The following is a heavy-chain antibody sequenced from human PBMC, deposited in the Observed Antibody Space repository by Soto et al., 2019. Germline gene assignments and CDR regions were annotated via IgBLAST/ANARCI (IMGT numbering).Heavy chain of an antibody. CDR3: ARGVSAGVDY. D-gene: IGHD1-26*01. Sequence: QVQLVQSGAEVREPGASVKVSCKASGYSFTSLDINWVRQTAGQGLEWMGWMQPSTGRTGYAQKFQGRVTMTRDTSITTAYMELTTLTSDDTAFYYCARGVSAGVDYWGQGTLGTVSS. CDR2: MQPSTGRT. J-gene: IGHJ4*02. CDR1: GYSFTSLD. V-gene: IGHV1-8*01.